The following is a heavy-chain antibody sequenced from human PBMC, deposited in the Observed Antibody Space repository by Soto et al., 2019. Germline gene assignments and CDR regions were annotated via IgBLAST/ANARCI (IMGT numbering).Heavy chain of an antibody. CDR3: AKGFISGGYCANGICYHFDY. V-gene: IGHV3-30*18. CDR2: MSYDGNNK. J-gene: IGHJ4*02. Sequence: QVQLVESGGGVVQPGGSLTLSCAASGFTFSSYGMHWVCQTPGKGLEWVAVMSYDGNNKYYADSVKGRFTVSRDNSRNTQFLQMTSLRVEDTAVYYCAKGFISGGYCANGICYHFDYWGQGTPVTVSS. D-gene: IGHD2-8*01. CDR1: GFTFSSYG.